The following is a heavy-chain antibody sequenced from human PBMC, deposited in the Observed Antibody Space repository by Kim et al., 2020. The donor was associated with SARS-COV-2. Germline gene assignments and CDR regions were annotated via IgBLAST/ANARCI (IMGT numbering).Heavy chain of an antibody. V-gene: IGHV1-69*04. Sequence: SVKVSCKASGGTFSSYTISWVRQAPGQGLEWMGRIIPILGIANYAQKFQGRVTITADKSTSTAYMELSSLRSEDTAVYYCARDEGEWLVRRGFDYWGQGTLVTVSS. D-gene: IGHD6-19*01. CDR2: IIPILGIA. CDR3: ARDEGEWLVRRGFDY. J-gene: IGHJ4*02. CDR1: GGTFSSYT.